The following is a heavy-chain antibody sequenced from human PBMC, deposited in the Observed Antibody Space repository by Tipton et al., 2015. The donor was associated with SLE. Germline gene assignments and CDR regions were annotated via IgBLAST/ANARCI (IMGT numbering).Heavy chain of an antibody. Sequence: TLPLTCTVSGGSISSYYWSWIRQPPGKGLEWIGYIYYSGSTNYNPSLKSRVTISVDTSKNQFSLKLSSVTAADTAVYYCARGGIVGATGAFDIWGQGTMVTVSS. J-gene: IGHJ3*02. V-gene: IGHV4-59*01. CDR2: IYYSGST. D-gene: IGHD1-26*01. CDR1: GGSISSYY. CDR3: ARGGIVGATGAFDI.